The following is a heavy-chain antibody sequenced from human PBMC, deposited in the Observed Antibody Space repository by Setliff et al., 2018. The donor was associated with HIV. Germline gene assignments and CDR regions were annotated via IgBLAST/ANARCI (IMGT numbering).Heavy chain of an antibody. CDR3: ARDLGYSSSSGWFDP. Sequence: GASVKVSCKASGFTFTGYYIHWVRQAPGQGLEWMGWITPNSGGTNYAQKFQGRVTMARDTSISTAYMELSRLRSDDTAVYYCARDLGYSSSSGWFDPWGQGTLVTVSS. CDR2: ITPNSGGT. J-gene: IGHJ5*02. D-gene: IGHD6-6*01. CDR1: GFTFTGYY. V-gene: IGHV1-2*02.